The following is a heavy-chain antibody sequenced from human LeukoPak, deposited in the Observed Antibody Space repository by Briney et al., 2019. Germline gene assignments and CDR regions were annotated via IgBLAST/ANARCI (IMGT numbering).Heavy chain of an antibody. CDR3: ARLKPGIAAAGYFDY. V-gene: IGHV5-51*01. Sequence: GESLRISCQGSGYNFTDYWIGWVRQIPGKGLEWVGIVYPGESESRYSPSFQGQVTISADKSINTAYLQWSSLKASDTAMYYCARLKPGIAAAGYFDYWGQGTLVTVSS. CDR1: GYNFTDYW. J-gene: IGHJ4*02. CDR2: VYPGESES. D-gene: IGHD6-13*01.